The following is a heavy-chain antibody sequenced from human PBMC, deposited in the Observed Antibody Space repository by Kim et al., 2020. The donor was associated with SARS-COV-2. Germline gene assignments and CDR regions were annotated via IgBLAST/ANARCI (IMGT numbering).Heavy chain of an antibody. CDR1: GFTVSNNY. CDR2: IYSRGDT. V-gene: IGHV3-53*01. J-gene: IGHJ4*02. CDR3: ASPLSGLHY. D-gene: IGHD6-25*01. Sequence: GGSLRLSCAASGFTVSNNYMSWVRQAPGKGLEWVSGIYSRGDTHYADSAKGRFTISRDNSKNTLYLQMNSLRTEDTAVYYCASPLSGLHYWGQGTLVTVS.